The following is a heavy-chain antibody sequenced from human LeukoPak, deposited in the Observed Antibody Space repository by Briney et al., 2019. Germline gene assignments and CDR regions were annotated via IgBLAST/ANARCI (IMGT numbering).Heavy chain of an antibody. CDR2: IYRGGGT. Sequence: GGSLRLSCAASGFTIRSNYLSWVRQAPGKGLEWVSGIYRGGGTYYADSVTGRFTISRDDSKNTLYVQLNSLRAEDTAVYYCARGNYYDSSGSYSCQAFDLWGQGTMVTVSS. J-gene: IGHJ3*01. V-gene: IGHV3-66*01. CDR3: ARGNYYDSSGSYSCQAFDL. D-gene: IGHD3-22*01. CDR1: GFTIRSNY.